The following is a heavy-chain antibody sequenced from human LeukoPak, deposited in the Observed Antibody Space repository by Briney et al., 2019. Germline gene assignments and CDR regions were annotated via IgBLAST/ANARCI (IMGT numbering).Heavy chain of an antibody. CDR1: GGSFSGYY. V-gene: IGHV4-34*01. CDR3: ARGDGSGRPQRRPYYFDY. J-gene: IGHJ4*02. Sequence: SGTLSLTCAVYGGSFSGYYWGWIPHPPGKGLEWIGEINHSGSTNYNPSLKSRVTISVDTSKNRFSLKLSSVTAADTAVYYCARGDGSGRPQRRPYYFDYWGQGTLVTVSS. D-gene: IGHD3-10*01. CDR2: INHSGST.